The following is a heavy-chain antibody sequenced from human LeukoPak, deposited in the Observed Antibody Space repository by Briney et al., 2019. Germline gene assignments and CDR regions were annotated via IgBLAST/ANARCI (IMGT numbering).Heavy chain of an antibody. CDR1: GFSVSSNY. V-gene: IGHV3-53*01. Sequence: PGGSLRLTCAASGFSVSSNYLSWVRQAPGKGLEWVSVMYSGGSTFYADSVKGRFTISRDNSKNTLNLQMNSLRAEDTAIYYCALHINGDYESRFDPWGQGILVTVSS. CDR2: MYSGGST. CDR3: ALHINGDYESRFDP. J-gene: IGHJ5*02. D-gene: IGHD4-17*01.